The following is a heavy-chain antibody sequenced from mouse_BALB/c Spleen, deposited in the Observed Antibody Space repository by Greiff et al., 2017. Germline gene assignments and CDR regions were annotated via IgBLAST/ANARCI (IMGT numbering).Heavy chain of an antibody. V-gene: IGHV1-87*01. CDR2: IYPGDGDT. CDR1: GYTFTSYW. CDR3: ARAPYYYAMDY. J-gene: IGHJ4*01. Sequence: SGAELARPGASVKLSCKASGYTFTSYWMQWVKQRPGQGLEWIGAIYPGDGDTRYTQKFKGKATLTADKSSSTAYMQLSSLASEDSAVYYCARAPYYYAMDYWGQGTSVTVSS.